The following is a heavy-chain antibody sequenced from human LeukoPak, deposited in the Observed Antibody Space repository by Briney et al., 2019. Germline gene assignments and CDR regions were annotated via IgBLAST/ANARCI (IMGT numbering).Heavy chain of an antibody. CDR1: GFTFYDYA. J-gene: IGHJ4*02. CDR3: AKGAIASAGTQY. Sequence: PGGSLRLSCAASGFTFYDYAMHWVRQAPGKGLEWVSFISGDGTRTYYADSVKGRFTISRDNSKNSLYLQVNSLRTEDTALYYCAKGAIASAGTQYGGQGTLVTVSS. D-gene: IGHD6-13*01. CDR2: ISGDGTRT. V-gene: IGHV3-43*02.